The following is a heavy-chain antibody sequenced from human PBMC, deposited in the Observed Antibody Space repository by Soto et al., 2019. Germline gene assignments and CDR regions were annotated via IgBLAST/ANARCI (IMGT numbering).Heavy chain of an antibody. CDR3: ARVPGEVDY. CDR1: GGSISSSSYY. Sequence: QLQLQESGPGLVKASETLSLTCTVSGGSISSSSYYWGWIRQPPGKGLEWIGSIYYSGSTYYNPALKSRVPISGDTAKNQCSLKLSSATAADTAVDYGARVPGEVDYWGQGTLVTVSS. D-gene: IGHD3-16*01. CDR2: IYYSGST. V-gene: IGHV4-39*01. J-gene: IGHJ4*02.